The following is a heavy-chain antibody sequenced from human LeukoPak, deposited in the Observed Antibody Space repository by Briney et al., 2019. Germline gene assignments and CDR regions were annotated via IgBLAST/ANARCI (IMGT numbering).Heavy chain of an antibody. CDR1: GFIGSSNY. CDR2: MYSGGTT. V-gene: IGHV3-66*01. Sequence: GGSLRLSCAASGFIGSSNYMSWVRQAPGKGLEWVSVMYSGGTTHYADSVKGRFTISRDISKNTLYLQMNSLRAEDTAVYYCARGLPWGYGDYSPWFDPWGQGTLVTVSS. D-gene: IGHD4-17*01. J-gene: IGHJ5*02. CDR3: ARGLPWGYGDYSPWFDP.